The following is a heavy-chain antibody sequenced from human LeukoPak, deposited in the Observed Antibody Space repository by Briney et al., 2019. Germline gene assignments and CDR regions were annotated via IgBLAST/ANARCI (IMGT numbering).Heavy chain of an antibody. CDR2: IGVDSGNT. V-gene: IGHV3-48*01. J-gene: IGHJ4*02. CDR1: EFTFSDYS. Sequence: GGSLRLSCAASEFTFSDYSMNWVRQAPGKGLEWISYIGVDSGNTNYADSVKGRFTISGDKAKNSLYLQMNSLRVEDTAVYYCARDYKYAFDNWGQGTLVTVSS. D-gene: IGHD5-24*01. CDR3: ARDYKYAFDN.